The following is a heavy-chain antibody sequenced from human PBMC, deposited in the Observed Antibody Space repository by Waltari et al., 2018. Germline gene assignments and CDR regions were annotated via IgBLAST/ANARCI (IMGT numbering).Heavy chain of an antibody. CDR2: ISSSSSYI. CDR3: ARGGIAARRDFDY. Sequence: EVQLVESGGGLVKPGGSLRLSCAASGFTFSSYSMNWVRKAPGKGLECVSSISSSSSYIYYADSVKGRFTISRDNAKNSLYLQMNSLRAEDTAVYYCARGGIAARRDFDYWGQGTLVTVSS. J-gene: IGHJ4*02. D-gene: IGHD6-6*01. V-gene: IGHV3-21*01. CDR1: GFTFSSYS.